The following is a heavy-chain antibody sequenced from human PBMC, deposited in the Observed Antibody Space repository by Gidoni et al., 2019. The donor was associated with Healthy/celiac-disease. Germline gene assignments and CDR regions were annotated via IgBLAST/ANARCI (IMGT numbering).Heavy chain of an antibody. CDR2: INPNSGGT. Sequence: VQLVTSGAEVKKPGASVKVSCKASGYTFTGYYMHWVRQAPGQGLEWMGWINPNSGGTNYAQKFQGWVTMTRDTSISTAYMELSRLRSDDTAVYYCARDHCSGGSCYEDWGQGTLVTVSS. J-gene: IGHJ4*02. D-gene: IGHD2-15*01. V-gene: IGHV1-2*04. CDR3: ARDHCSGGSCYED. CDR1: GYTFTGYY.